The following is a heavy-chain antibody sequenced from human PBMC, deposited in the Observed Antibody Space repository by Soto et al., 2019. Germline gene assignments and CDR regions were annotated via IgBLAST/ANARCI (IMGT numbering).Heavy chain of an antibody. J-gene: IGHJ6*02. Sequence: QVQLVESGGGVVQPGRSLRLSCAASGFTFSSYGMHWVRQAPGKGLEWVAVIWYDGSNKYYADSVKGRFTISRDNSKNTLYLQMNSLRAEDTAVYYCARDQRYRGNPIYYYYYGMDVWGQGTTVTVSS. V-gene: IGHV3-33*01. CDR3: ARDQRYRGNPIYYYYYGMDV. CDR2: IWYDGSNK. CDR1: GFTFSSYG. D-gene: IGHD5-12*01.